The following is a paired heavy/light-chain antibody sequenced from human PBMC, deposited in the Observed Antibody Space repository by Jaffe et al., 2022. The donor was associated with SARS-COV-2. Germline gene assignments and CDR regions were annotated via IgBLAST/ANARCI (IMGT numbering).Heavy chain of an antibody. CDR3: ATNSREAATGNAWFAP. D-gene: IGHD6-13*01. J-gene: IGHJ5*02. V-gene: IGHV3-23*01. Sequence: EVQLLESGGGLVQPGGSLRLSCAASGFSFNSYAMSWVRQAPGKGLEWVSTISGSGVSTYYADSVKGRFTISRDNSKKTLYVQMNRLRAEDTAIYYCATNSREAATGNAWFAPLGQGTLVTVSS. CDR1: GFSFNSYA. CDR2: ISGSGVST.
Light chain of an antibody. CDR3: QSYDSSLSGYV. V-gene: IGLV1-40*01. CDR2: ANA. Sequence: QSVLTQPPSVSGAPGQRVTISCTGSSSNIGAGYDVHWYQHLPGTAPKLLIYANANRPSGVPDRFSGSKSGASGSLAIRGLQAEDEADYYCQSYDSSLSGYVFGTGTKVTVL. CDR1: SSNIGAGYD. J-gene: IGLJ1*01.